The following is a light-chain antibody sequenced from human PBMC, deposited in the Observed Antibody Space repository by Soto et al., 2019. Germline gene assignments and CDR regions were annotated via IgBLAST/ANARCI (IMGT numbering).Light chain of an antibody. CDR2: GND. V-gene: IGLV1-44*01. CDR3: AAWDASLNAWL. CDR1: GSNIGSYS. J-gene: IGLJ3*02. Sequence: QSVLTQPPTASGTPGQRVTISCSGTGSNIGSYSVNWYQQLPGTAPKLLMYGNDQRPSGVPDRFSGSKSGTSASLAISGLQSEDEADYYCAAWDASLNAWLFGGGTQLTVL.